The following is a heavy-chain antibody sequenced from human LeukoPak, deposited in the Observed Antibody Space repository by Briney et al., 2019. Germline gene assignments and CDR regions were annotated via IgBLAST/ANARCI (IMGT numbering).Heavy chain of an antibody. CDR3: ATDTRGNDYGSGSYYHAK. CDR2: FDPEDGET. D-gene: IGHD3-10*01. J-gene: IGHJ4*02. Sequence: ASVKVSCQVSGYTLTELSMHWVRQAPGKGLEWMGGFDPEDGETIYAQKFQGRVTMTEDTSTDTAYMELSSLRSEDTAVYYCATDTRGNDYGSGSYYHAKWGQGTLVTVSS. V-gene: IGHV1-24*01. CDR1: GYTLTELS.